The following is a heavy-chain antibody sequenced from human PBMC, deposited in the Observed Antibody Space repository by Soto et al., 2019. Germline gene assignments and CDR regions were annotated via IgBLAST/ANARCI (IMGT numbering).Heavy chain of an antibody. CDR3: ARHSSVVWTLLDYYHYYGMDV. D-gene: IGHD2-15*01. J-gene: IGHJ6*02. CDR1: GGSISSSSYY. Sequence: SETLSLTCTVSGGSISSSSYYWGWIRQPPGKGLEWIGSIYYSGSTYYNPSLKSRVTISVDTSKNQFSLKLSSVTAADTAVYYCARHSSVVWTLLDYYHYYGMDVWGQGTTVTVPS. V-gene: IGHV4-39*01. CDR2: IYYSGST.